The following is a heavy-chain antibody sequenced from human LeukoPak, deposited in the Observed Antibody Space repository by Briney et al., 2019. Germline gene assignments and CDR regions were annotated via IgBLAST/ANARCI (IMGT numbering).Heavy chain of an antibody. D-gene: IGHD2-15*01. CDR2: VSGSNNYI. CDR1: GFTFSSYS. J-gene: IGHJ4*02. Sequence: GGSLRLSCVASGFTFSSYSMNWVRQAPGKEPEWVSSVSGSNNYIYYADSVRGRFTISRDNARNSLYLQMNSLRAEDTAVYYCAKDGVVVVAATRCFGYWGQGTLVTVSS. CDR3: AKDGVVVVAATRCFGY. V-gene: IGHV3-21*04.